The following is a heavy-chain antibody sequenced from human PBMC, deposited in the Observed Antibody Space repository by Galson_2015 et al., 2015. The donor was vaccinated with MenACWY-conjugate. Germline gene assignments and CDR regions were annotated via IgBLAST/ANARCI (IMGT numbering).Heavy chain of an antibody. CDR2: INRDGGGT. J-gene: IGHJ4*02. D-gene: IGHD1-1*01. CDR3: ARIIHDGLDY. CDR1: GFTFVSYR. V-gene: IGHV3-7*01. Sequence: SLRLSCAASGFTFVSYRMSWVRQAPGKGLELVTNINRDGGGTYYASSVKGRFTISKDNAENSLYLQMNSLRAEDTAMYYCARIIHDGLDYWGQGTLVTVSS.